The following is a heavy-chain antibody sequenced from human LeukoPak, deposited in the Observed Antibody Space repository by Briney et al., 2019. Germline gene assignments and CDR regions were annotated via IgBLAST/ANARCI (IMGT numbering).Heavy chain of an antibody. CDR2: IYTSGST. CDR3: ARDSAPAVIMRDYYYMDV. CDR1: GGSISSGSYY. J-gene: IGHJ6*03. Sequence: SETLSLTCTVSGGSISSGSYYWSWIRQPAGKGLEWIGRIYTSGSTNYNPSLKSRVTISVDTSKNQFSLKLSSVTAADTAVYYCARDSAPAVIMRDYYYMDVWGKGTTVTVSS. V-gene: IGHV4-61*02. D-gene: IGHD3-3*01.